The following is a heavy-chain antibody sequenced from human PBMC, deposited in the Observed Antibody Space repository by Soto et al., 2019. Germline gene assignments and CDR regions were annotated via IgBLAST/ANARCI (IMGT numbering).Heavy chain of an antibody. CDR1: GYTFSNYG. V-gene: IGHV1-18*01. D-gene: IGHD6-19*01. J-gene: IGHJ6*02. Sequence: QVQLVQSGAEVKKPGASVTVSCKTSGYTFSNYGINWVRQAPGQGLGWMGWISGYNGNTNYAQTGQGRVTMTTDTSTGTVYMEQRSLKSDDTAIYYCSRFIMVGGWFDPNYYHGMDVWGQGTTVTVSS. CDR2: ISGYNGNT. CDR3: SRFIMVGGWFDPNYYHGMDV.